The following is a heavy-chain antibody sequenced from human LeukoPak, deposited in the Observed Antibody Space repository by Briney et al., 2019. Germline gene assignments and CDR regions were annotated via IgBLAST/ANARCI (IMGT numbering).Heavy chain of an antibody. D-gene: IGHD6-19*01. Sequence: TGGPLRFSVEASGFTFGGYWMNWFPQAPGKGLFWFSRINSDGSSTSYADSVKGRFTISRDNAKNTLYLQMNSLRAEDTAVCYCARPRIAVAIFDYWGQGTLVTVSS. CDR3: ARPRIAVAIFDY. J-gene: IGHJ4*02. CDR2: INSDGSST. V-gene: IGHV3-74*01. CDR1: GFTFGGYW.